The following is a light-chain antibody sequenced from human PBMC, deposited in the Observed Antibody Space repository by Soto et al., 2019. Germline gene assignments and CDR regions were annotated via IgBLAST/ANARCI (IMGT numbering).Light chain of an antibody. CDR3: QPYNNWPLT. CDR2: DTS. V-gene: IGKV3-15*01. Sequence: EVVMRHSPDTLSVSPGACATLSCRASQGIGDTLAWYQHKPGQTPRLLIYDTSTRATGVPTRFSGSRSGAEFTLTINSLQSEDFAVYYCQPYNNWPLTFGGGTKVDI. J-gene: IGKJ4*01. CDR1: QGIGDT.